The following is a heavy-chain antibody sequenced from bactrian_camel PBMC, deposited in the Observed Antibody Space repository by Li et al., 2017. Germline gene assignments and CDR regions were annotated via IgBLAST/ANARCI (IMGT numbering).Heavy chain of an antibody. CDR2: FYGDDGTT. V-gene: IGHV3S7*01. D-gene: IGHD2*01. CDR3: AAEEDADFGYFPY. CDR1: GFTLTTSS. J-gene: IGHJ4*01. Sequence: HVQLVESGGGAAQPGGSLRLSCAASGFTLTTSSISWVRQAPGKGLEWVSAFYGDDGTTYYSDSAKGRFTISGDNAQSLVYLQMNNLKPEDTALYYCAAEEDADFGYFPYWGQGTQVTVS.